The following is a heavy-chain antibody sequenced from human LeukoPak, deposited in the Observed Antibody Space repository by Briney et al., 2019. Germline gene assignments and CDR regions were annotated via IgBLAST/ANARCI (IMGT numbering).Heavy chain of an antibody. J-gene: IGHJ4*02. CDR1: GGSISSYH. CDR3: ARETGATVFDY. V-gene: IGHV4-59*01. D-gene: IGHD1-26*01. CDR2: IYYSGSS. Sequence: PSETLSLTCTVSGGSISSYHWNWIRQSPGKGLEWIGYIYYSGSSTYNPSLKSRVTISVDTSKNQFSLKLSSVSAADTAVYYCARETGATVFDYWGQGSLVTVSS.